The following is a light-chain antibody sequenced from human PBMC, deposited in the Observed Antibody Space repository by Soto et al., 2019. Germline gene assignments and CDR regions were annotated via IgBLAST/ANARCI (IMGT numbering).Light chain of an antibody. CDR2: AVS. J-gene: IGLJ2*01. V-gene: IGLV2-14*01. CDR3: CSSTSLSAVV. CDR1: SSDVGGYNH. Sequence: QSALTQPASVSGSPGQSITISCTGTSSDVGGYNHVSWYQHSPGKAPKLLLFAVSDRPSCVSHRFSGSKSGNTASLTISGLQAEDEDDYYCCSSTSLSAVVFGGGTKLTVL.